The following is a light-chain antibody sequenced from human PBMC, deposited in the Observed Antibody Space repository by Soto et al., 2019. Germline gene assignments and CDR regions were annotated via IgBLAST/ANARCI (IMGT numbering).Light chain of an antibody. CDR1: QSVSKNF. J-gene: IGKJ4*01. CDR2: GAS. CDR3: QQYGSSPQT. Sequence: EIVLTQSPGTLSLSPGERATLSCRASQSVSKNFLAWYQQKPGQAPRLLISGASNRATGIPDRFSGSGSGTDFSFTIDRLEPEDLAVYFCQQYGSSPQTFGGGTKVAIK. V-gene: IGKV3-20*01.